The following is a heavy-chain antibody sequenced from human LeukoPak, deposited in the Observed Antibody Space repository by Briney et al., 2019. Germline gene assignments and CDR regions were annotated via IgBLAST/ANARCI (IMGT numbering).Heavy chain of an antibody. D-gene: IGHD2-2*01. CDR2: IKSKTDGGTT. V-gene: IGHV3-15*01. CDR1: GFTFSNAW. J-gene: IGHJ4*02. Sequence: GGSLRLSCAASGFTFSNAWMSWVRQAPGKGLEWVGRIKSKTDGGTTDYAAPVKGRFTISRDDSKNTLYLQMNSLKTEDTAVYYCTTTLGYCSSTICYGPAGGGQGTLVTVSS. CDR3: TTTLGYCSSTICYGPAG.